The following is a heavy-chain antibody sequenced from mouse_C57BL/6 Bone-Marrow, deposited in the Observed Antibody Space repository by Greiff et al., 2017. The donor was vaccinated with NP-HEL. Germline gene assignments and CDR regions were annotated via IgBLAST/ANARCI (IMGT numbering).Heavy chain of an antibody. V-gene: IGHV1-53*01. J-gene: IGHJ2*01. CDR2: INPSNGGT. CDR3: AREGYYGRDCFDY. D-gene: IGHD1-1*01. CDR1: GYTFTSYW. Sequence: VKLQQPGTELVKPGASVKLSCKASGYTFTSYWMHWVKQRPGQGLEWIGNINPSNGGTNYNEKFKSKATLTVDKSSSTAYMQLSSLTSEDSAVYYCAREGYYGRDCFDYWGQGTTLTVSS.